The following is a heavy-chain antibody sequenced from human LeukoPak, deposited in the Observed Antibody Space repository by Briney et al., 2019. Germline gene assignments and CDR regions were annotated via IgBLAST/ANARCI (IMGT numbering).Heavy chain of an antibody. CDR2: IYYSGST. J-gene: IGHJ4*02. D-gene: IGHD5-12*01. CDR3: ARTRAVSGHDFYYFDY. CDR1: GGSISTYY. Sequence: PSETLSLTCTVSGGSISTYYWSWIRQPPGKGLEWIGYIYYSGSTNYNPSLKSRVTISVDTSKNQFSLKLSSVTAADTAVYYCARTRAVSGHDFYYFDYWGQGTLVTVSS. V-gene: IGHV4-59*08.